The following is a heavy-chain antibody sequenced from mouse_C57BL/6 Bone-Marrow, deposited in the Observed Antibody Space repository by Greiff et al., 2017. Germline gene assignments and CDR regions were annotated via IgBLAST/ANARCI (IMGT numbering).Heavy chain of an antibody. CDR3: ARGHYGRVFAY. Sequence: VKLMESGPELVKPGASVKLSCKASGYTFTSYDINWVKQRPGQGLEWIGWIYPRDGSTKYNEKFKGKATLTVDTSSSTAYRELHSLTSEDSAVYFCARGHYGRVFAYWGQGTLVTVSA. CDR2: IYPRDGST. V-gene: IGHV1-85*01. CDR1: GYTFTSYD. J-gene: IGHJ3*01. D-gene: IGHD1-1*01.